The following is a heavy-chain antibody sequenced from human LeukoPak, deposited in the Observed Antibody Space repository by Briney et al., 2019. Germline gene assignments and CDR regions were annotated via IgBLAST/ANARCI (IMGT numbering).Heavy chain of an antibody. D-gene: IGHD1-26*01. CDR3: AREWGGDFDY. CDR1: GGSFSGYY. J-gene: IGHJ4*02. Sequence: SETLSLTCAVYGGSFSGYYWSWIRQPPGKGLEWIGEINHSGSTNYNPSLKSRVTISVDTSKNQFSPKLSAVTAADTAVYYCAREWGGDFDYWGQGTLVTVSS. V-gene: IGHV4-34*01. CDR2: INHSGST.